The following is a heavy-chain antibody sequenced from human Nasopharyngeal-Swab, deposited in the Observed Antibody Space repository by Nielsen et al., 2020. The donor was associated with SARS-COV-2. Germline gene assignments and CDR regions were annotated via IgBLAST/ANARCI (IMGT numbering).Heavy chain of an antibody. D-gene: IGHD6-13*01. CDR1: GGPFSASY. J-gene: IGHJ4*02. CDR2: INHSGST. V-gene: IGHV4-34*01. Sequence: SETLSLTCAVYGGPFSASYWGWIRQPPGKGLEWIGEINHSGSTNYNPSLKSRVTISVDTSKNQFSLKLSSVTAADTAVYYCARDSSSWYPNAPFDYWGQGTLVTVSS. CDR3: ARDSSSWYPNAPFDY.